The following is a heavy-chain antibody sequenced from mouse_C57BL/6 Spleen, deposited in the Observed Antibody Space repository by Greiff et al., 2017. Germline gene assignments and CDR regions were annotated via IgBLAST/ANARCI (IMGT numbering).Heavy chain of an antibody. J-gene: IGHJ3*01. CDR3: VIYGNYFPVDY. D-gene: IGHD2-1*01. V-gene: IGHV5-17*01. Sequence: EVQVVESGGGLVKPGASLKLSCAASGFTFSDYGMHWVRQAPEKGLEWVAYISRGSSTIYYADTVKGRFTISRDNAKNTLFLQMTSLRSEDTDMYYCVIYGNYFPVDYWGQGTLVTVSA. CDR2: ISRGSSTI. CDR1: GFTFSDYG.